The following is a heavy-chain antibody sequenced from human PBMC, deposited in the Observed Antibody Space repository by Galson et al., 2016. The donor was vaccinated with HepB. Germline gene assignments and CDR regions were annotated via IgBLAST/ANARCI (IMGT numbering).Heavy chain of an antibody. Sequence: SLRLSCAASGFTLAGQGMSWVRQAPGKGLEWVSDIVAGGNTYYADSVKGRFTISREISKNTLHLDMNSLRAEDTAIYYCGGHGGNSAWGQGTLVTVSS. V-gene: IGHV3-23*01. CDR3: GGHGGNSA. J-gene: IGHJ4*02. CDR2: IVAGGNT. CDR1: GFTLAGQG. D-gene: IGHD4-23*01.